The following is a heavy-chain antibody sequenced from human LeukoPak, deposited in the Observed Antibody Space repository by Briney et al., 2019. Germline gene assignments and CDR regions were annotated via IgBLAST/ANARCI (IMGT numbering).Heavy chain of an antibody. CDR3: ARLSGSSLDY. J-gene: IGHJ4*02. D-gene: IGHD1-26*01. V-gene: IGHV3-33*08. CDR2: IWYDGSKK. Sequence: GGSLRLSCGGSGFNFKNYGIHWVRQAPGKGLEWVALIWYDGSKKYYADSVKGRSTISRDNSKNMLYLQMNSLRDEDTAVYYCARLSGSSLDYWGQGTLVTVSS. CDR1: GFNFKNYG.